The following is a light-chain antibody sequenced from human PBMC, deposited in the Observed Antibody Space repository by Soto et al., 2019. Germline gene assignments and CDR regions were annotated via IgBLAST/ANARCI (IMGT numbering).Light chain of an antibody. Sequence: SGLTQPPSASGTPGQRVTISCSGSSSNIGSNYVYWYQQLPGTAPKLLIYRNNQRPSGVPDRFSGSKSGTSASLAISGLRSEDEADYYCAAWDDSLSGYVFGTGT. J-gene: IGLJ1*01. CDR1: SSNIGSNY. CDR3: AAWDDSLSGYV. CDR2: RNN. V-gene: IGLV1-47*01.